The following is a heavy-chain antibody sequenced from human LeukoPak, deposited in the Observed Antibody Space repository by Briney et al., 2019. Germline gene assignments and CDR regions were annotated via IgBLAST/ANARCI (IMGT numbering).Heavy chain of an antibody. Sequence: SETLSLTCTVSGGPISSYYWSWIRQPPGKGLEWIGYIYYSGSTNYNPSLKSRVTISVDTSKNQFSLKLSSVTAADTAVYYCASSADSSSWFLVDYWGQGTLVTVSS. CDR2: IYYSGST. V-gene: IGHV4-59*01. CDR3: ASSADSSSWFLVDY. D-gene: IGHD6-13*01. J-gene: IGHJ4*02. CDR1: GGPISSYY.